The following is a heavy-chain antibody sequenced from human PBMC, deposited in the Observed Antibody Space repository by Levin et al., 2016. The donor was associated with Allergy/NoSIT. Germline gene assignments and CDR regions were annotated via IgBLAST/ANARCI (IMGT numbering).Heavy chain of an antibody. CDR2: IKQDGSEK. J-gene: IGHJ5*02. Sequence: GESLKISCAASGFTFSSYWMSWVRQAPGKGLEWVANIKQDGSEKYYVDSVKGRFTISRDNAKNSLYLQMNSLRAEDTAVYYCARSLTIFGVVTGFDPWGQGTLVTVSS. V-gene: IGHV3-7*03. D-gene: IGHD3-3*01. CDR3: ARSLTIFGVVTGFDP. CDR1: GFTFSSYW.